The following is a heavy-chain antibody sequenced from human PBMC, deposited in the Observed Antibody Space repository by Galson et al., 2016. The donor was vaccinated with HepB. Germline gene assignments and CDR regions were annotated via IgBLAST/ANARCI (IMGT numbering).Heavy chain of an antibody. CDR3: AKVRQLAYSYGMDV. D-gene: IGHD6-6*01. CDR1: GFTLSSYD. V-gene: IGHV3-23*01. J-gene: IGHJ6*02. CDR2: ITGSGSST. Sequence: LRLSCAASGFTLSSYDISWVRQAPGKGPEWVSAITGSGSSTYYADSVKGRFTISRDNSKNTLYLQMNSLRAEDTAVYYCAKVRQLAYSYGMDVWGQGTTVTVSS.